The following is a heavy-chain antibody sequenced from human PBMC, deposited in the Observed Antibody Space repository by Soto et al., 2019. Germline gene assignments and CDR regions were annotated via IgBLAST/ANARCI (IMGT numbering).Heavy chain of an antibody. J-gene: IGHJ5*02. CDR1: GGTFSSYA. D-gene: IGHD7-27*01. V-gene: IGHV1-69*01. Sequence: QVQLVQSGAEVKKPGSSVKVSCKASGGTFSSYAISWVRQAPGQGLEWMGGIIPIFGTANYAQKFQGRVTITADESTSAAYMELSSLRSEDTAVYYCARDPPNWGYGGSWFDPWGQGTLVTVSS. CDR3: ARDPPNWGYGGSWFDP. CDR2: IIPIFGTA.